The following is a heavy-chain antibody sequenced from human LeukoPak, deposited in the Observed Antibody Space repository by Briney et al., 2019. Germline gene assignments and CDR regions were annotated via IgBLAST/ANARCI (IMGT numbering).Heavy chain of an antibody. CDR1: GLAFSAYK. CDR3: VVGGSPGY. V-gene: IGHV3-74*01. J-gene: IGHJ4*02. CDR2: ISTDGYTT. Sequence: GGSLRLSCAASGLAFSAYKMHWVRQAPRKGLVWVSRISTDGYTTDYADFVQGRFTASRDSTKNTWSLEMNSLRAEDTAVYYCVVGGSPGYWGQGTLVTVSS. D-gene: IGHD2-15*01.